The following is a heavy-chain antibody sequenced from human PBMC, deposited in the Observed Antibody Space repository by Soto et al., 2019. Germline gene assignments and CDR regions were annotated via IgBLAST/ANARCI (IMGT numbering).Heavy chain of an antibody. CDR1: GFTFSHAW. D-gene: IGHD2-15*01. CDR3: CVVKRLDQYSTSGYWFDP. J-gene: IGHJ5*02. CDR2: IKSKADGEAK. V-gene: IGHV3-15*01. Sequence: GGSLRLSCAASGFTFSHAWMSWVRQAPGKGLEWVGRIKSKADGEAKDYGAPVRGRFTISRDDAKDTLYLQMNSLRIEDTAVYYCCVVKRLDQYSTSGYWFDPWGPGTLVTVSS.